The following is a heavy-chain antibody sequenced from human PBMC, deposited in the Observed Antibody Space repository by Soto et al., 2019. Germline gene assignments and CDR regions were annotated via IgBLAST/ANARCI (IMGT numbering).Heavy chain of an antibody. Sequence: QSGGSLRLSCAASGFTFSSHWMHWVRQAPGKGLVWVSRINSDGSGTSYADSVKGRFTISRDSAKNTLYLQMNSLRAEDTALYYCVDPYFFDYWGQGTLVTVSS. J-gene: IGHJ4*02. D-gene: IGHD2-2*03. CDR3: VDPYFFDY. CDR2: INSDGSGT. V-gene: IGHV3-74*01. CDR1: GFTFSSHW.